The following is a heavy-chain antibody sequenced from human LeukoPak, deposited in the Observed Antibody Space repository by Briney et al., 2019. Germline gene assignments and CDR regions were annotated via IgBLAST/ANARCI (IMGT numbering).Heavy chain of an antibody. CDR3: ARVEYSSSSRDYYYYYMDV. Sequence: GGSLRLSCAASGFTVSSNYMSWVRQAPGKGLEWVSDIYSGGSTYYADSVKGRFTISRDNSKNTLYLQMNSLRAEDTAVYYCARVEYSSSSRDYYYYYMDVWGKGTTVTVSS. V-gene: IGHV3-53*01. CDR1: GFTVSSNY. J-gene: IGHJ6*03. D-gene: IGHD6-6*01. CDR2: IYSGGST.